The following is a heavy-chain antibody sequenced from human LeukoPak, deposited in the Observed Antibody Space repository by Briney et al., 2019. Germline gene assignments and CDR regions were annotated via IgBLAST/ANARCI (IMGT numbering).Heavy chain of an antibody. D-gene: IGHD3-10*02. J-gene: IGHJ6*03. CDR1: GFTFSNYA. V-gene: IGHV3-30*17. CDR2: ISYDGGKR. Sequence: GGSLRLYCAASGFTFSNYAMNWVRQAPGKGQEWVADISYDGGKRHYADPVKGRFTITRANSKNTLYPQMNSLRAEDTAGFYCARARIRTCSGYYYYMNVWGKGTTVTVSS. CDR3: ARARIRTCSGYYYYMNV.